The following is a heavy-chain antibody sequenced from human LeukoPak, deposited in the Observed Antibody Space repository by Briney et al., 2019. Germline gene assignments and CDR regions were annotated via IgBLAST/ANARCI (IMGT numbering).Heavy chain of an antibody. CDR3: AREQATGSYYKGFDY. CDR1: GGSISSYY. Sequence: SQTLSLTCTVSGGSISSYYWSWIRQPPGKGLEWIGYIYYSGSTNYNPSLKSRVTISVDTSKNQFSLKLSSVTAADTAVYYCAREQATGSYYKGFDYWGQGTLVTVSS. V-gene: IGHV4-59*12. D-gene: IGHD3-10*01. J-gene: IGHJ4*02. CDR2: IYYSGST.